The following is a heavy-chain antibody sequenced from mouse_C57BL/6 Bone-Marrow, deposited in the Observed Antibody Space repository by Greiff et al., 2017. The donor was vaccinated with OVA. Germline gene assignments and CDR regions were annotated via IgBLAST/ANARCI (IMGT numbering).Heavy chain of an antibody. J-gene: IGHJ1*03. CDR3: ARSYGSSFNWYFDV. CDR1: GYTFTDYY. CDR2: INPYNCGT. V-gene: IGHV1-19*01. Sequence: EVQLQQSGPVLVKPGASVKMSCKASGYTFTDYYMNWVKQSHGKSLEWIGVINPYNCGTSYNQKFKGKATLTVDKSSSTAYMELNSLTSEDSAVYYCARSYGSSFNWYFDVWGTGTTVTVSS. D-gene: IGHD1-1*01.